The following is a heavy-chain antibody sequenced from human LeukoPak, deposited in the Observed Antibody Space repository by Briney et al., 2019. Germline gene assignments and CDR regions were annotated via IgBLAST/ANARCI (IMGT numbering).Heavy chain of an antibody. J-gene: IGHJ4*02. CDR2: ISGGGEST. V-gene: IGHV3-23*01. CDR3: AKGEGGSCSSSSCSTYFDY. CDR1: GFTFSSYA. D-gene: IGHD2-15*01. Sequence: GSLRLSCAASGFTFSSYAMNWVRQAPGKGLEWVSAISGGGESTYNADSVKGRFIISRDNSKNTLYLQMNSLRAEDTAVYYCAKGEGGSCSSSSCSTYFDYRGQGTLVTVSS.